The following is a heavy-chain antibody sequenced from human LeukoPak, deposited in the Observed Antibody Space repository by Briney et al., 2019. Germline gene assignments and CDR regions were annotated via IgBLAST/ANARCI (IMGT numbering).Heavy chain of an antibody. Sequence: GGSLRLSCVASGFTFSAYWMSWVRQAPGKGLEYMASIKQDGSETYYVDSVKGRFTISRDNAKDSLDLQMNNLRAEDTAVYYCAALIIGRPFDYWGQGTLVTVSS. J-gene: IGHJ4*02. V-gene: IGHV3-7*03. D-gene: IGHD1-26*01. CDR2: IKQDGSET. CDR1: GFTFSAYW. CDR3: AALIIGRPFDY.